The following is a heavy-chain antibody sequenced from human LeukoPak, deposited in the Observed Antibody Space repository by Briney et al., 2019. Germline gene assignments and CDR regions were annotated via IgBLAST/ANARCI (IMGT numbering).Heavy chain of an antibody. J-gene: IGHJ2*01. Sequence: MASETLSLTCAVYGGSFSGYYWSWIRQPPGKGLEWIGEINHSGSTNYNPSLKSRVTISVDPSKNQFSLKLSSVTAADTAVYYCARAPTTTPRYFDLWGRGTLVTVSS. CDR1: GGSFSGYY. V-gene: IGHV4-34*01. CDR3: ARAPTTTPRYFDL. CDR2: INHSGST. D-gene: IGHD1-26*01.